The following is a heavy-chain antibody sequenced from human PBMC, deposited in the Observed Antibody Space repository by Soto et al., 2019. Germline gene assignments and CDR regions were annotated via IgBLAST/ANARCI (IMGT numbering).Heavy chain of an antibody. Sequence: SETLSLTCTVSGGSISSSSYYWGWIRQPPGKGPEWIGSIYYSGSTYYNPSLKSRVTISVDTSKNQFSLKLSSVTAADTAVYYCATQTSTGEGYFSGDSCYTDDYSGHGTLLTVSS. J-gene: IGHJ4*03. D-gene: IGHD2-15*01. CDR1: GGSISSSSYY. CDR3: ATQTSTGEGYFSGDSCYTDDY. CDR2: IYYSGST. V-gene: IGHV4-39*01.